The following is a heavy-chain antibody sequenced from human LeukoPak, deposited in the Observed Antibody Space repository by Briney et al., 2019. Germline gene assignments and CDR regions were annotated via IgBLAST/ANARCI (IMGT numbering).Heavy chain of an antibody. D-gene: IGHD3-3*01. V-gene: IGHV4-59*06. Sequence: PSETLSLTCTVSGGSITSSYWSGIRQHPGKGLEWIGYIYYSGSTYYKTSLKSRVTISVDTSKNQFSLKLSSVTAADTAVYYCARGNYDFWSGTTNYYFDYWGQGTLVTVSS. CDR2: IYYSGST. J-gene: IGHJ4*02. CDR1: GGSITSSY. CDR3: ARGNYDFWSGTTNYYFDY.